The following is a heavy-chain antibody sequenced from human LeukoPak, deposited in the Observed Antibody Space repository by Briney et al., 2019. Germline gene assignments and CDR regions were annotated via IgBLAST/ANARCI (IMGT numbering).Heavy chain of an antibody. D-gene: IGHD3-22*01. CDR1: GYSFTTYW. CDR2: IYPGDSDT. CDR3: ARHGDDSSGYYPDY. Sequence: HGESLKISCKGSGYSFTTYWIGWVRQMPGKGLEWMGIIYPGDSDTTYSPSFQGQVTISADKSISTAYLQWSSLKASDSAMYYCARHGDDSSGYYPDYWGQGTLVTVSS. J-gene: IGHJ4*02. V-gene: IGHV5-51*01.